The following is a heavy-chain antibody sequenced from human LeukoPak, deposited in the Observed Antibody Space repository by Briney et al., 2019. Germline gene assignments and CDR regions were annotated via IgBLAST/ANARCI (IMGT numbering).Heavy chain of an antibody. V-gene: IGHV1-3*01. CDR3: ALAVGAAAAYDY. CDR2: INAGNGNT. CDR1: GHTFTSYA. D-gene: IGHD6-13*01. J-gene: IGHJ4*02. Sequence: ASVKVSCKASGHTFTSYAMHWVRQAPGQRLEWMGWINAGNGNTKYSQKFQGRVTITRDTPASTAYMELSSLRSEDTAVYYCALAVGAAAAYDYWGQGTLVTVSS.